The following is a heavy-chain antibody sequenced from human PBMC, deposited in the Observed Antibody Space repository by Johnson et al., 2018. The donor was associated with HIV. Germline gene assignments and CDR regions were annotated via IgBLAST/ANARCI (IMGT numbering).Heavy chain of an antibody. J-gene: IGHJ3*02. Sequence: QVQPVESGGGVVQPGGSLRLSCAASGFTFSNYGMHWVRQAPGKGLEWVAVLWSDGRSKYYADSVKGRFTISRDISNNTLHLQMNSLRAGDTAVYYCAKDESDAFEIWGQGTMVTVSS. V-gene: IGHV3-33*06. CDR1: GFTFSNYG. CDR3: AKDESDAFEI. CDR2: LWSDGRSK.